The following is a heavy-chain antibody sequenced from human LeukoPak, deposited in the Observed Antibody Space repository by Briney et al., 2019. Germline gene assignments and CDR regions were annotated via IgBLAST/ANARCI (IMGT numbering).Heavy chain of an antibody. CDR2: IRGSVDTA. CDR1: GFTFSSHS. CDR3: AKVTWESRPPDCNS. J-gene: IGHJ5*01. Sequence: GGTLRLSCAASGFTFSSHSMAWGRQAPGKGLEGGSAIRGSVDTALYADSLKGRFTISRDNFKNIVYLEMTSLRAADTATYYCAKVTWESRPPDCNSWGPGTLVTVSP. D-gene: IGHD6-6*01. V-gene: IGHV3-23*01.